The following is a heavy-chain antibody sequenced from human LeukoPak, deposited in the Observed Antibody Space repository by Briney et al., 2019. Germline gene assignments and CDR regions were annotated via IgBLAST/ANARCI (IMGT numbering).Heavy chain of an antibody. V-gene: IGHV3-23*01. J-gene: IGHJ4*03. CDR2: ICGSGGST. CDR1: GFTFSRYV. D-gene: IGHD4-23*01. CDR3: ANLAFPRGSYYGGAIDD. Sequence: GGSLRHSCAASGFTFSRYVMSWVRPAPGTGLEWVSHICGSGGSTYYADSVKGRFTISRDNSKNTLYLQMNSLRAEDTAVYYCANLAFPRGSYYGGAIDDWGQGTMVTVSS.